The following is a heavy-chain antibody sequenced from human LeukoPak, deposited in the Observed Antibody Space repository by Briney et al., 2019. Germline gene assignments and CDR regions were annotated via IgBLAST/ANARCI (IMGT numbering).Heavy chain of an antibody. CDR2: ISGSGGST. Sequence: GGSLRLSCAASGFTFSSYAMSWVRQAPGKGLEWVSAISGSGGSTYYADSVKGRFTISRDTSKNTLYLQLNSLRARDTAVYYCAKKNGDSSGYYLYYFDYWGQGTLVTVSS. J-gene: IGHJ4*02. V-gene: IGHV3-23*01. CDR3: AKKNGDSSGYYLYYFDY. CDR1: GFTFSSYA. D-gene: IGHD3-22*01.